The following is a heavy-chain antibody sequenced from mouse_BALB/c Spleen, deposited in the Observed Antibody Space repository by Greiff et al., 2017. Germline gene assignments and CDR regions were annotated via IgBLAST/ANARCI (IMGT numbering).Heavy chain of an antibody. J-gene: IGHJ2*01. CDR2: ISSGGSYT. V-gene: IGHV5-6*01. Sequence: EVQLVESGGDLVKPGGSLKLSCAASGFTFSSYGMSWVRQTPDKRLEWVATISSGGSYTYYPDSVKGRFTISRDNAKNTLYLQMSSLKSEDTAMYYCASRGSGNFDYWGQGTTLTVSS. D-gene: IGHD1-1*02. CDR3: ASRGSGNFDY. CDR1: GFTFSSYG.